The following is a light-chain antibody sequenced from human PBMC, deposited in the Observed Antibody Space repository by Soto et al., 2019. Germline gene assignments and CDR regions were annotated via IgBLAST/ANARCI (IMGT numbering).Light chain of an antibody. Sequence: EIVLTQSPATLFLSPGERATLSCRASQSVGSDLAWYQQKPGQSPRLLVYDISSRAPAVPVRFSGSGSGTDFTLTITSLEPEDSAVYYCQQRLDWPLTFGGGTKVEI. CDR3: QQRLDWPLT. J-gene: IGKJ4*01. CDR1: QSVGSD. CDR2: DIS. V-gene: IGKV3-11*01.